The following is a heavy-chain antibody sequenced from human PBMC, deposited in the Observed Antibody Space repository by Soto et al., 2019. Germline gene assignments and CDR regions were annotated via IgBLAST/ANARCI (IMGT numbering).Heavy chain of an antibody. D-gene: IGHD1-26*01. CDR2: VSSTGSYT. CDR3: ARLRVGVNWYFDL. J-gene: IGHJ2*01. V-gene: IGHV3-11*05. Sequence: QMQLVESGGGLVKPGGSLRLSCAASGFNFGDYYMSWVRQAPGKGLEWVSFVSSTGSYTKYSDSVGGRFTVSRDNGKNSLHLQLNSLRVEXXXVYYCARLRVGVNWYFDLWGRGTLVTV. CDR1: GFNFGDYY.